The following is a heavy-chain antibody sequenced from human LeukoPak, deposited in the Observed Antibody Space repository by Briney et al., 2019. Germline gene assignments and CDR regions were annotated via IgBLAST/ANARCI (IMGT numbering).Heavy chain of an antibody. D-gene: IGHD2-2*01. Sequence: GRSLRLSCAASGFTFSSYGMHWVRQAPGKGLEWVAVIWYDGSNKYYADSVKGRFTISRDNPKNTLYLQMNSLRAEDTAVYYCATNSRRYCSSTSCYPGVYWGQGTLITVSS. V-gene: IGHV3-33*01. CDR2: IWYDGSNK. CDR3: ATNSRRYCSSTSCYPGVY. CDR1: GFTFSSYG. J-gene: IGHJ4*02.